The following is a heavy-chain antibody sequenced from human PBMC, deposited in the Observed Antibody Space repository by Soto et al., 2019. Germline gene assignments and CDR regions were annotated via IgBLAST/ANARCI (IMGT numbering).Heavy chain of an antibody. V-gene: IGHV3-23*01. Sequence: EVQLLESGGGLVQPGGSLRLTCAASGFTVRNNGMSWVRQAPGNGLEWVSAISGSGDNTYYADSVRGRFTISRDNSKNTLYLQMNSLRVEDTAVYYCAKGRGSAWNGGDQWGQGSLVTVSS. D-gene: IGHD6-19*01. CDR3: AKGRGSAWNGGDQ. CDR1: GFTVRNNG. J-gene: IGHJ4*02. CDR2: ISGSGDNT.